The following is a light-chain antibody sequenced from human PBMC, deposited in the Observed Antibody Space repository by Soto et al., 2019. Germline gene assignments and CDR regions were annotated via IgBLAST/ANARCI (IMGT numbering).Light chain of an antibody. CDR2: LNSDGSH. V-gene: IGLV4-69*01. CDR1: LGYSSYA. Sequence: QAVVTQAPSASAALGASAKLTCTLSLGYSSYAIAWHQQQPEKGPRYWMNLNSDGSHSKGDGIPDRFSGSSSGAERYLTLSSLQSEDEADDYCQTWGTGILCGVGTKLTVL. J-gene: IGLJ2*01. CDR3: QTWGTGIL.